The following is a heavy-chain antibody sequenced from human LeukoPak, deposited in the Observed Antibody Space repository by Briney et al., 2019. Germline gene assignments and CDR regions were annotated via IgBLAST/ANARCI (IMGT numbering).Heavy chain of an antibody. D-gene: IGHD5-18*01. CDR1: GLTVNNNY. CDR2: LYIGGNT. J-gene: IGHJ4*02. Sequence: GGSLRLSCAASGLTVNNNYMNWVRQDPGKWLEWVSALYIGGNTYYADSVRGRFTISRDNSKNTLYLQMNSLRAEDTAIYYCMTAAGYNFGQYWGQGTLVIVSS. V-gene: IGHV3-53*01. CDR3: MTAAGYNFGQY.